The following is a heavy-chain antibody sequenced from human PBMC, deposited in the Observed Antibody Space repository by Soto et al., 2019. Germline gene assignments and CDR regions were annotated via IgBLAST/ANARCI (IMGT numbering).Heavy chain of an antibody. CDR1: GGSINSGGYY. J-gene: IGHJ4*02. D-gene: IGHD6-13*01. Sequence: QVQLQESGPGLVKLSQTLSLICTVSGGSINSGGYYCNWIRQHPGKGLEWIGYIFYSGSTYYNPFLRSRVTISADSSESQISLNLSSVTAADTAVYCCARGDRQSGYSSSWVFDYWGQGTPVNVSS. CDR3: ARGDRQSGYSSSWVFDY. V-gene: IGHV4-31*03. CDR2: IFYSGST.